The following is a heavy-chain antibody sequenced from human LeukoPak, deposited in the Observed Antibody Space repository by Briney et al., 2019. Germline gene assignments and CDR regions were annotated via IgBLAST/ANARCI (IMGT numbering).Heavy chain of an antibody. CDR1: GGTFSSYA. Sequence: ASVKVSCKASGGTFSSYAISWVRQAPGQGLEWMGRINPNSGGTNYAQKFQGRVTMTRDTSISTAYMELSRLRSDDTAVYYCARDYGSYYDSSGYYLYGLGYWGQGTLVTVSS. CDR3: ARDYGSYYDSSGYYLYGLGY. V-gene: IGHV1-2*06. CDR2: INPNSGGT. D-gene: IGHD3-22*01. J-gene: IGHJ4*02.